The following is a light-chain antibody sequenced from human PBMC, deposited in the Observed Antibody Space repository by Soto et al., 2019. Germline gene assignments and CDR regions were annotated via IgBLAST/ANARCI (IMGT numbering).Light chain of an antibody. V-gene: IGKV3-20*01. Sequence: DIVLTQSPGTLSLSPGERATLSCRASQSIPSNYLAWYQQKPGQAPRLLIYGASIRATGIPDRFSGSGSGTDFTLTISRMEPEDFAVYYCQQYGGHLFTFGPGTKVDIK. CDR1: QSIPSNY. CDR3: QQYGGHLFT. CDR2: GAS. J-gene: IGKJ3*01.